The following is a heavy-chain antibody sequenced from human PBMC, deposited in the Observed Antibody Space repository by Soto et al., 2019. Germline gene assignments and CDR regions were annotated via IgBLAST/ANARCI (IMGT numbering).Heavy chain of an antibody. J-gene: IGHJ4*02. CDR3: AREGGESSDGLYYFDS. D-gene: IGHD3-16*01. CDR2: IYYSGNT. CDR1: VGSPSSVNY. Sequence: QVQLQESGPGLVKPSQTLSLTCTVSVGSPSSVNYWSWFRQPPGRGREGIGHIYYSGNTDYNPSLKSRLAISIDTSKNQFSLKLSSVTAADTAVYFCAREGGESSDGLYYFDSWGQGSLVTVSS. V-gene: IGHV4-30-4*01.